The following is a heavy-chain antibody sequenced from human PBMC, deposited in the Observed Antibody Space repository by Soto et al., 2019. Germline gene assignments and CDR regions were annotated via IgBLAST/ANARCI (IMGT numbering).Heavy chain of an antibody. CDR1: GGTFSNYA. Sequence: QIHLVQSGAEVKKPGSSVKISCKASGGTFSNYAISWVRQAPGQGLEWMGGITPIFDTTNYAQKFQGRLTITADTSTSTASMELSGLRSDHPALYFCARYPTSLNNWFDPWGQGTLVTVSS. CDR3: ARYPTSLNNWFDP. CDR2: ITPIFDTT. V-gene: IGHV1-69*06. D-gene: IGHD3-9*01. J-gene: IGHJ5*02.